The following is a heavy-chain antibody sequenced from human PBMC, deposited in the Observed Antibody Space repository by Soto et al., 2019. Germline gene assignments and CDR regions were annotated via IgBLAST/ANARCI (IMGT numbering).Heavy chain of an antibody. J-gene: IGHJ4*02. Sequence: QVQLQESGPGLVKPSQTLSLTCTVSGGSISSGGYYWSWIRQHPGKGLEWIGYIYYSGSTYYNPSLQSRVTISVDTSKHQFSLKLSAVTAADTAVYYCATSGSGTYRPTTFDYWGQGTLVTVSS. V-gene: IGHV4-31*03. CDR3: ATSGSGTYRPTTFDY. CDR2: IYYSGST. D-gene: IGHD3-10*01. CDR1: GGSISSGGYY.